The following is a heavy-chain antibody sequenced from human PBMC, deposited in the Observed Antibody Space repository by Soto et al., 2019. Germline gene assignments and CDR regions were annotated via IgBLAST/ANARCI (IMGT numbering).Heavy chain of an antibody. CDR3: ARVIIAGPGRDYFDY. J-gene: IGHJ4*02. Sequence: QVQLVESGGGVVQPGRSLRLSCAASGFTFSSYGMHWVRQAPGKGREWVAVIRYDGTNKYYAESVKGRFTISRDNSKNTLYLQMSSLRLDDTAVYYCARVIIAGPGRDYFDYWGQGTLVTVSS. CDR1: GFTFSSYG. D-gene: IGHD6-13*01. V-gene: IGHV3-33*01. CDR2: IRYDGTNK.